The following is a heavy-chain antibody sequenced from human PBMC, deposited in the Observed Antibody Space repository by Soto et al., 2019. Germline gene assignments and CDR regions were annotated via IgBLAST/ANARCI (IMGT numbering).Heavy chain of an antibody. CDR2: IKNDGSEQ. CDR3: SRENWFQDY. Sequence: GGSLRLSCAASGFTFSTYYMTWFRQAPGKWLEWVASIKNDGSEQYYVDSVKGRFTISRDNAKNSLYLQMNSLRAGDTALYYCSRENWFQDYWGQGXRVTVYS. CDR1: GFTFSTYY. J-gene: IGHJ4*02. V-gene: IGHV3-7*03. D-gene: IGHD3-10*01.